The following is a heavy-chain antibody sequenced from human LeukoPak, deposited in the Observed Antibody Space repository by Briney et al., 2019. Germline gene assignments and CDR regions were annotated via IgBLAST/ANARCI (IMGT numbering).Heavy chain of an antibody. J-gene: IGHJ5*02. D-gene: IGHD3-10*01. CDR3: ARDLGSSMVRGVIILGWFDP. Sequence: GGSLRLSCAASGFTFSSYSMNWVRQAPGKGLEWVSSISSSSSYIYYADSVKGRFTISRDNSKNTLYLEMNSLRPEDTAVYYCARDLGSSMVRGVIILGWFDPWGQGTLVTVSS. CDR2: ISSSSSYI. V-gene: IGHV3-21*01. CDR1: GFTFSSYS.